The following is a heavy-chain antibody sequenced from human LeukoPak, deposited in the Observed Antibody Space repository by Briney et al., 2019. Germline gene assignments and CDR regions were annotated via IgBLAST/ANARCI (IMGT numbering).Heavy chain of an antibody. V-gene: IGHV3-21*01. J-gene: IGHJ4*02. D-gene: IGHD1-7*01. Sequence: GGSLRLSCAASGFTCSNHWMNWVRQAPGKGLEWVSSISSSSSYIYYADSVKGRFTIPRDNAKNSLYLQMNSLRAEDTAVYYCARGSTDWNYVESDYWGQGTLVTVSS. CDR3: ARGSTDWNYVESDY. CDR2: ISSSSSYI. CDR1: GFTCSNHW.